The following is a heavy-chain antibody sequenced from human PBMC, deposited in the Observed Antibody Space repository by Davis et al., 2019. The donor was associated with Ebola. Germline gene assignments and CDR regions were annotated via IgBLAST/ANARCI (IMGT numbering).Heavy chain of an antibody. CDR1: GYTFTSYG. CDR2: ISAYNGNT. V-gene: IGHV1-18*01. Sequence: ASVKVSCKASGYTFTSYGISWVRQAPGQGLEWMGWISAYNGNTNYAQKLQGRVTMTTDTSTSTAYMELRSLRSDDTAVYYCARADYGGNPGNYYYGMDVWGQGTTVTVSS. CDR3: ARADYGGNPGNYYYGMDV. J-gene: IGHJ6*02. D-gene: IGHD4-23*01.